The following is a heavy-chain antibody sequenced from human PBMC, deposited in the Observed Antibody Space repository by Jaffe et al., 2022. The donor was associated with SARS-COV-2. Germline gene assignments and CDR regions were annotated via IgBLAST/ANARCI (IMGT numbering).Heavy chain of an antibody. V-gene: IGHV1-69*01. D-gene: IGHD3-9*01. CDR2: IIPIFGTA. Sequence: QVQLVQSGAEVKKPGSSVKVSCKASGGTFSSYAISWVRQAPGQGLEWMGGIIPIFGTANYAQKFQGRVTITADESTSTAYMELSSLRSEDTAVYYCASRRYDILTGYLQDPFDPWGQGTLVTVSS. CDR1: GGTFSSYA. J-gene: IGHJ5*02. CDR3: ASRRYDILTGYLQDPFDP.